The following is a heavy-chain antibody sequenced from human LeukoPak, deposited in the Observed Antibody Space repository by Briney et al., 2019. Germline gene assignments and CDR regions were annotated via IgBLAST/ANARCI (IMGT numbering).Heavy chain of an antibody. D-gene: IGHD2-21*01. CDR3: ITPLPYSAQ. Sequence: GGSLRLSCAASGFTFSNAYMNWVRQAPGKGLEWVGRIKPKTDGETTEHAAPVKDRFSISRDDSKSMMYLQMNSLKTEDTAVYYCITPLPYSAQGGQGTLVTVSS. CDR2: IKPKTDGETT. CDR1: GFTFSNAY. J-gene: IGHJ4*02. V-gene: IGHV3-15*07.